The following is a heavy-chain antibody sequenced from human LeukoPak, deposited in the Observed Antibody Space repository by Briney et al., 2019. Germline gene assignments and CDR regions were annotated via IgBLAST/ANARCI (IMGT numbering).Heavy chain of an antibody. V-gene: IGHV3-30*02. CDR1: GFTFSSYG. CDR3: AKTSMVVAATLPPFDY. CDR2: IRYDGSNK. J-gene: IGHJ4*02. Sequence: GGSLRLSCAASGFTFSSYGMHWVRQAPGKGLEWVAFIRYDGSNKYYADSVKGRFTISRDNSKNTLYLQMNSLRAEDTAVYYCAKTSMVVAATLPPFDYWGQGTLVTVSS. D-gene: IGHD2-15*01.